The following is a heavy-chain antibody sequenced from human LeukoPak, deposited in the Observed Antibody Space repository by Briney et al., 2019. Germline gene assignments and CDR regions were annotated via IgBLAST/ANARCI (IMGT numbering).Heavy chain of an antibody. J-gene: IGHJ4*02. Sequence: SETLSLTCTVSGGSISSYYWGWIRQPPGKGLEWIGSIYYSGITYYSPSLKSRVIISVDTSKNQFSLKLTSVTAADTAVYYCARLVDYFDYWGQGTLLTVSS. CDR3: ARLVDYFDY. D-gene: IGHD1-26*01. V-gene: IGHV4-39*07. CDR1: GGSISSYY. CDR2: IYYSGIT.